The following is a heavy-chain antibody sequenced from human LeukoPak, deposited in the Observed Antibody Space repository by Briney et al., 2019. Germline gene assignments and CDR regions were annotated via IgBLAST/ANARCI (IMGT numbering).Heavy chain of an antibody. V-gene: IGHV6-1*01. J-gene: IGHJ6*02. CDR3: ARGAPNWNGMNYYYYYGMDV. CDR1: GDSFSSNSAA. CDR2: TYYRSKWYN. Sequence: SQTLSLTCAISGDSFSSNSAAWNWIRQSPSRGLEWLGRTYYRSKWYNDYAVSVKSRITINPDTSKNQFSLQLNSVTPEDTAVYYCARGAPNWNGMNYYYYYGMDVWGQGTTVTVSS. D-gene: IGHD1-20*01.